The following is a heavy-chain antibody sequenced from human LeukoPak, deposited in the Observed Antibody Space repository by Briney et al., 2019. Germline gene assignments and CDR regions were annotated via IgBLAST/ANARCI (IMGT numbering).Heavy chain of an antibody. V-gene: IGHV1-2*02. D-gene: IGHD6-6*01. CDR3: ARARNRIAARPNYYYYYMDV. Sequence: ASVKVSCKASGYTFTGYYMHWVRQAPGQGLEWMGWINPNSGGTNYAQKFQGRVTMTRDTSISTAYMELSSLRSEDAAVYYCARARNRIAARPNYYYYYMDVWGKGTTVTVSS. CDR1: GYTFTGYY. CDR2: INPNSGGT. J-gene: IGHJ6*03.